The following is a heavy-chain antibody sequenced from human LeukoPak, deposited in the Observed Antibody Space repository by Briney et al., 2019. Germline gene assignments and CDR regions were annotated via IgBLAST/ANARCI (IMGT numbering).Heavy chain of an antibody. V-gene: IGHV3-7*01. D-gene: IGHD6-13*01. CDR1: GFTFTNYW. Sequence: GGSLKLSCAVSGFTFTNYWMNWVRQAPGEGLEWVASIKQNGGEKSYVDSVKGRFTISRDSAKNSLYLQMSSLRAEDTAVYYCARDGTAAGLYFDLWGQGTLVTVSS. CDR3: ARDGTAAGLYFDL. J-gene: IGHJ4*01. CDR2: IKQNGGEK.